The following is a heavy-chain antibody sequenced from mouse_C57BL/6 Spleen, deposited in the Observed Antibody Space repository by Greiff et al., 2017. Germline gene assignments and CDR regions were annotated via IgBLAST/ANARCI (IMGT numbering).Heavy chain of an antibody. CDR1: GYTFTSYW. CDR2: IHPNSGST. J-gene: IGHJ3*01. V-gene: IGHV1-64*01. CDR3: AVYSNYVAWFAY. Sequence: QVQLQQPGAELVKPGASVKLSCKASGYTFTSYWMHWVKQRPGQGLEWIGMIHPNSGSTNYNEKFKSKATLTVDKSSSTVYMQLSSLTSEDSAVYYCAVYSNYVAWFAYWGQGTLVTVSA. D-gene: IGHD2-5*01.